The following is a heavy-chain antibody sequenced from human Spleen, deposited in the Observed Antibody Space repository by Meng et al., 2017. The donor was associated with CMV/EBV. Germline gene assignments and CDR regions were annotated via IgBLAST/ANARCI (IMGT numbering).Heavy chain of an antibody. Sequence: KVSCKNSGYSFTSYWIGWVRQMPGKGLEWMGIIYPGDSDTRYSPSFQGQVTISADKSISTAYLQWSSLKASDTAMYYCASFYSSSSTDAFDIWGQGTMVTVSS. CDR3: ASFYSSSSTDAFDI. V-gene: IGHV5-51*01. D-gene: IGHD6-6*01. CDR1: GYSFTSYW. CDR2: IYPGDSDT. J-gene: IGHJ3*02.